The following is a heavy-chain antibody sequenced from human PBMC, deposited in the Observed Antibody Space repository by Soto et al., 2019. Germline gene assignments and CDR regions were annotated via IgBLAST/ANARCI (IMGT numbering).Heavy chain of an antibody. J-gene: IGHJ3*02. CDR1: GFTFDDYA. CDR2: ISWNSGSI. D-gene: IGHD3-10*01. V-gene: IGHV3-9*01. CDR3: AKDKEITLAGSAFDI. Sequence: PGGSLRLSCAASGFTFDDYAMHWVRQAPGKGLEWVSGISWNSGSIGYADSVKGRFTISRDNAKNSLYLQMNSLRAEDTALYYCAKDKEITLAGSAFDIWGQGTMVTVSS.